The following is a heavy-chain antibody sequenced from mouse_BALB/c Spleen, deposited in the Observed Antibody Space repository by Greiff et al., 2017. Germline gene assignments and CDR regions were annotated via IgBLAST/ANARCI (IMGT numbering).Heavy chain of an antibody. J-gene: IGHJ1*01. V-gene: IGHV14-3*02. CDR1: GFNIKDTY. CDR2: IDPANGNT. Sequence: VQLKQSGAELVKPGASVKLSCTASGFNIKDTYMHWVKQRPEQGLEWIGRIDPANGNTKYDPKFQGKATITADTSSNTAYLQLSSLTSEDTAVYYCARETWLLQWYFDVWGAGTTVTVSS. CDR3: ARETWLLQWYFDV. D-gene: IGHD2-3*01.